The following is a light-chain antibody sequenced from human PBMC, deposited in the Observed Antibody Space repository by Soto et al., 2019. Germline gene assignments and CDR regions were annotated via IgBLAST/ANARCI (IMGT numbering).Light chain of an antibody. Sequence: DIQMIQSPSTLSASVGDRVTITCRASQSISSWLAWYQQKPGKAPKLLIYDASSLESGVPSRFSGSGSGTESTLTISSLQPDDFATYYCQQYNSYSGTFGQGTKVDXK. CDR1: QSISSW. CDR2: DAS. V-gene: IGKV1-5*01. CDR3: QQYNSYSGT. J-gene: IGKJ1*01.